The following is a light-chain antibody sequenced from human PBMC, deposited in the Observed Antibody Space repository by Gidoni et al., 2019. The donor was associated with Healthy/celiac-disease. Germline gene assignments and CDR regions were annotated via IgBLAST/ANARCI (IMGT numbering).Light chain of an antibody. V-gene: IGLV2-8*01. J-gene: IGLJ2*01. Sequence: QSALTQPPSASGSPGQSVTISCTGTSSYVGGYNYVSWYQQHPGKAPKHMIYEVSKRPSGVPDRFSGSKSGNTASLTVSGLQAEDEADYYCSSYAGSNNVVFGGGTKLTVL. CDR2: EVS. CDR3: SSYAGSNNVV. CDR1: SSYVGGYNY.